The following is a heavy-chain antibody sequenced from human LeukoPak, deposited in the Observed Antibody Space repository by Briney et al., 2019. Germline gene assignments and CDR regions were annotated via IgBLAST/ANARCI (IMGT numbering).Heavy chain of an antibody. D-gene: IGHD3-10*01. J-gene: IGHJ5*02. CDR1: GGSIGSYY. CDR2: IYNSGSP. Sequence: SETLSLTCTVSGGSIGSYYWSWVRQPPGKGLEWIGFIYNSGSPNYNPSLQSRVTIAVDTSKNRFSLKLSSVTTADTAVYYCARDYGSGVRGVIMDWFDPWGQGTLVTVSS. CDR3: ARDYGSGVRGVIMDWFDP. V-gene: IGHV4-4*08.